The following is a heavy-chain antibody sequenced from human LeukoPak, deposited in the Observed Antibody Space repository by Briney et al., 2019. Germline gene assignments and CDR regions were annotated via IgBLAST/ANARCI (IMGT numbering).Heavy chain of an antibody. CDR2: IKQDGSEK. D-gene: IGHD2-2*01. V-gene: IGHV3-7*01. CDR1: GFTFSSYW. J-gene: IGHJ4*02. Sequence: SGGSLRLSCAASGFTFSSYWMSWVRPAPGKGLEWVANIKQDGSEKYYVDSVKGRFTISRDNAKNSLYLQMNSLRAEDTAVYYCARGGYIVVVPAPFDYWGQGTLVTVSS. CDR3: ARGGYIVVVPAPFDY.